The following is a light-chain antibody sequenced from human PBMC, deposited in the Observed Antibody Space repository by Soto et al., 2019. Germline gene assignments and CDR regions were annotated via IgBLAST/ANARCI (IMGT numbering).Light chain of an antibody. V-gene: IGLV2-23*01. J-gene: IGLJ1*01. Sequence: QSVLTQPASVSGSPGQSITLSCTGTSNDVGTYNLVSWYQQHPGKAPKLIIFEGFKRPSGVSNRFSGSKSGNTASLTISGLQAQDETDYYCSSYAGSTTSVFGTGTKVNVL. CDR3: SSYAGSTTSV. CDR2: EGF. CDR1: SNDVGTYNL.